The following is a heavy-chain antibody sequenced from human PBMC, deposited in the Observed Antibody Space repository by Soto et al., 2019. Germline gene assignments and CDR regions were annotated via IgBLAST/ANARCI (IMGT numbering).Heavy chain of an antibody. J-gene: IGHJ6*02. CDR3: AKDTFYGSGSYGPGYYYGMDV. D-gene: IGHD3-10*01. V-gene: IGHV3-9*01. CDR2: ISWNSGSI. CDR1: GFTFDDYA. Sequence: PGGSLRLSCAASGFTFDDYAMHWVRQAPGKGLEWVSGISWNSGSIGYADSVKGRFTISRDNAKNSLYLQMNSLRAEDTALYYCAKDTFYGSGSYGPGYYYGMDVWGQGTTVTVSS.